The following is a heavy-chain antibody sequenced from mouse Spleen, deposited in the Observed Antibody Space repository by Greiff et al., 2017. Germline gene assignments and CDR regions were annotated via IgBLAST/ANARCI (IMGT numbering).Heavy chain of an antibody. CDR3: ASNYDRYYYAMDY. J-gene: IGHJ4*01. V-gene: IGHV14-3*01. CDR1: GFNIKNTY. D-gene: IGHD2-1*01. CDR2: IDPANGNT. Sequence: EVQLVESVAELVRPGASVKLSCTASGFNIKNTYMHWVKQRPEQGLEWIGRIDPANGNTKYAPKFQGKATITADTSSNTAYLQLSSLTSEDTAIYYCASNYDRYYYAMDYWGQGTSVTVSS.